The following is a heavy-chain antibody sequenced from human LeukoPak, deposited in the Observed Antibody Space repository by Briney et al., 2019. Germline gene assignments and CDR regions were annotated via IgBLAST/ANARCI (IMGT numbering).Heavy chain of an antibody. V-gene: IGHV4-4*07. CDR3: ARGDMAAAGNDY. D-gene: IGHD6-13*01. Sequence: SETLSLTCTVSGGSISSFYWSCIRQPAGKGLEWIGRYTSGSTNYNPSLKSRVTISVDTSKNQFSLKLSSVTAADTAVYYCARGDMAAAGNDYWGQGTLVTVSS. CDR2: YTSGST. J-gene: IGHJ4*02. CDR1: GGSISSFY.